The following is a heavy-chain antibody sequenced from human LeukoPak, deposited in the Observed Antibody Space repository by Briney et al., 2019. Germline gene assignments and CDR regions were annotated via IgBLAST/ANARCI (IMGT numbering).Heavy chain of an antibody. Sequence: GGSLRLSCGASGFTFSSYAMHWVRQAPGKGLEWVAVISYDGSNKYYADSVKGRFSISRDNSKNTVDLQMNSLRVEDTAVYYCARRHDGFDYWGQGTLATVSS. CDR3: ARRHDGFDY. V-gene: IGHV3-30-3*01. CDR2: ISYDGSNK. J-gene: IGHJ4*02. CDR1: GFTFSSYA. D-gene: IGHD3-3*01.